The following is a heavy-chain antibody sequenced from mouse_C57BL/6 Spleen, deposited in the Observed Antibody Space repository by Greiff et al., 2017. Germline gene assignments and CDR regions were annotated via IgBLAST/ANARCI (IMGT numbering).Heavy chain of an antibody. CDR1: GFSLTSDG. J-gene: IGHJ4*01. CDR3: ARQNDYDVDYAMDY. V-gene: IGHV2-6-1*01. D-gene: IGHD2-4*01. Sequence: VMLVESGPGLVAPSQSLSITCTVSGFSLTSDGVHWVRQPPGKGLEWLVVIWSDGSTTYNSALKSRLSISKDNSKSQVFLKMNSLQTDDTAMYYCARQNDYDVDYAMDYWGQGTSVTVSS. CDR2: IWSDGST.